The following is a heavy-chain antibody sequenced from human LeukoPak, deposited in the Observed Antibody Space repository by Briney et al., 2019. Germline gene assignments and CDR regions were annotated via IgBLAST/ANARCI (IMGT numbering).Heavy chain of an antibody. V-gene: IGHV3-7*01. CDR2: IKEDESEK. D-gene: IGHD5-12*01. J-gene: IGHJ4*02. CDR1: GFRFSSYW. CDR3: AKDRATGSNPDYFDY. Sequence: PGGSLRLSCAASGFRFSSYWMTWVRQAPGKGLEWVANIKEDESEKYYVASVKGRFTISRDNVKNSVYLQMNSLRAEDTAVYYCAKDRATGSNPDYFDYWGQGTLVTVSS.